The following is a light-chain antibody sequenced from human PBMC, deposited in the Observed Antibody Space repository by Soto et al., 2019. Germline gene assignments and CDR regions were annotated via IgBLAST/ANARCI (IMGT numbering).Light chain of an antibody. J-gene: IGKJ4*01. CDR3: QQYNNWPLT. CDR2: GAS. CDR1: HRVSSY. V-gene: IGKV3D-15*01. Sequence: EIVMTQSPATLSVSPFERVTLSFRASHRVSSYLAWYQQKPGQAPRLLIYGASTRATDIPARFSGSGSGTDFTLTISSLQSEDFAVYYCQQYNNWPLTFGGGTKVDIK.